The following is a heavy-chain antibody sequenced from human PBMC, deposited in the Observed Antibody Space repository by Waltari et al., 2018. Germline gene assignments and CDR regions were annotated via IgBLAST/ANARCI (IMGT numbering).Heavy chain of an antibody. CDR3: AFRGAFDV. V-gene: IGHV1-69-2*01. CDR1: GYTFIDYY. CDR2: MYPENGET. J-gene: IGHJ3*01. Sequence: EVQLVQSGTEVKKPGATVRVTCKTSGYTFIDYYIHWVQQAPGKGLQWMGHMYPENGETDYAKKFRDKITITADKSTDTVYMELSGLRFEDTAMYYCAFRGAFDVWGQGTVVSVSS.